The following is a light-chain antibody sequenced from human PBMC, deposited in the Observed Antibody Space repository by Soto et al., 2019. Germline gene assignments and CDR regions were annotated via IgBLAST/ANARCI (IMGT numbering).Light chain of an antibody. J-gene: IGKJ4*01. Sequence: EIVMTQSPATLSVSPGERATLSCRASQSVSRNLAWYQQKPGQAPRLLVSGASTRDTGIPATFSGSGSGTDFTLTISSLQSEYFAIYYCQQYNGWPLTFGGGTKVEIK. CDR1: QSVSRN. CDR2: GAS. CDR3: QQYNGWPLT. V-gene: IGKV3-15*01.